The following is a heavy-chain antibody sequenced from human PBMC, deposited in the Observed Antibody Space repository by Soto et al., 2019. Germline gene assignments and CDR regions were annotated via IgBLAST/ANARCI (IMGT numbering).Heavy chain of an antibody. D-gene: IGHD3-10*01. CDR2: IYYSGGT. CDR3: AREGAAGSGSRSGYFDL. Sequence: QVQLQESGPGLGKPSQTLSLTCTVSGGSISSGGYYWSCIRQHPGKCLVWSGYIYYSGGTYYNPSLQSRVTIAVDTSKNQFSLKLSSGTAADTAVYYCAREGAAGSGSRSGYFDLWGRGTLVTVS. J-gene: IGHJ2*01. V-gene: IGHV4-31*03. CDR1: GGSISSGGYY.